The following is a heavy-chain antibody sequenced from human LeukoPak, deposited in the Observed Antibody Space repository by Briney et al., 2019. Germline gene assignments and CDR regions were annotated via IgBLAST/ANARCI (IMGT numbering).Heavy chain of an antibody. CDR3: ARPAVAGTNWFDP. CDR1: GGTFSSYA. CDR2: IIPILGIA. J-gene: IGHJ5*02. V-gene: IGHV1-69*04. Sequence: SVKVSCKAFGGTFSSYAISWVRQAPGQGLEWMGRIIPILGIANYAQKFQGRVTITADKSTSTAYMELSSLRSEDTAVYYCARPAVAGTNWFDPWGQGTLVTVSS. D-gene: IGHD6-19*01.